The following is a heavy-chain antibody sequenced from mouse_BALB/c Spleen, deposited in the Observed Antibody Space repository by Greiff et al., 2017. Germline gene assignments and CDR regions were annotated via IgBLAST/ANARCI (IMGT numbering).Heavy chain of an antibody. CDR3: ARDRNYLYYAMDY. Sequence: EVQGVESGGGLVKPGGSLKLSCAASGFTFSDYYMYWVRQTPEKTLEWVATISDGGSYTYYPDSVKGRFTISRDNAKNNLYLQMSSLKSEDTAMYYCARDRNYLYYAMDYWGQGTSVTVSS. D-gene: IGHD2-1*01. V-gene: IGHV5-4*02. CDR1: GFTFSDYY. CDR2: ISDGGSYT. J-gene: IGHJ4*01.